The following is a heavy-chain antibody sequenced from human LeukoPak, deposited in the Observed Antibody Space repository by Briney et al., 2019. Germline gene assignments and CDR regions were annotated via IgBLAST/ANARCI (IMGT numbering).Heavy chain of an antibody. CDR3: AGWAGVIES. D-gene: IGHD3-10*01. CDR2: IKQDGSVE. Sequence: GGSLRLSCAASGFTFENYWMYWVRQTPGKGPEWVANIKQDGSVEHYLDSVKGRFTISRDNAKNSLILQMNSLRAEDTAVYYCAGWAGVIESWGQGTLVTVSS. V-gene: IGHV3-7*01. J-gene: IGHJ4*02. CDR1: GFTFENYW.